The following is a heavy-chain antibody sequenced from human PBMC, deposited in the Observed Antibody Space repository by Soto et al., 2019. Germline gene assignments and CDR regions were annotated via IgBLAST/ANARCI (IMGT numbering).Heavy chain of an antibody. CDR3: AIYHLELFRFDY. V-gene: IGHV1-18*04. D-gene: IGHD2-2*01. CDR2: ISLYNGNT. J-gene: IGHJ4*02. CDR1: DFSFTSHG. Sequence: QIQLVQSGPEVKKPGASMKVSCKAYDFSFTSHGISWVRQAPGQGLEWMGWISLYNGNTNYAQQFQGRITMTTDTSTSTAYMELRSLRSDDTAMYFCAIYHLELFRFDYWGQGTLVTVSS.